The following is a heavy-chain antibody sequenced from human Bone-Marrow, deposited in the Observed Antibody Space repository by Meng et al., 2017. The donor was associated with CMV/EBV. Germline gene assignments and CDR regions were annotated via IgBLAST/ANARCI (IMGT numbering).Heavy chain of an antibody. Sequence: SETLSLTCTVSGGSISSGDYYWSWIRQPPGKGLEWIGYIYYSGSTYYNPSLKSRVTISVDTSKNQFSLKLSSVTAADTAVYYCARGYCSSTSCYLSWFDPWGQGTLVTVSS. J-gene: IGHJ5*02. CDR3: ARGYCSSTSCYLSWFDP. D-gene: IGHD2-2*01. CDR2: IYYSGST. CDR1: GGSISSGDYY. V-gene: IGHV4-30-4*08.